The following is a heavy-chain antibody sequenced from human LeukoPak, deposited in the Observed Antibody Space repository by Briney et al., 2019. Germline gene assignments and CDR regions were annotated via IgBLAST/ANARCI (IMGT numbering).Heavy chain of an antibody. J-gene: IGHJ4*02. CDR3: AKDISRNFVVVPAADY. D-gene: IGHD2-2*01. Sequence: GGSLRLSCAASGFTFDDYAMPWVRQPPGKSMEWVYLISGDGGSTYYADSVKGRFTVSRDNSKNSLYLQMNSLRTEDTALYYCAKDISRNFVVVPAADYWGQGTLVTVSS. V-gene: IGHV3-43*02. CDR1: GFTFDDYA. CDR2: ISGDGGST.